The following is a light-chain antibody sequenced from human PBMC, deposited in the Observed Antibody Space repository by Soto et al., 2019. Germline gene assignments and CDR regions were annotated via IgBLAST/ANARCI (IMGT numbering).Light chain of an antibody. CDR2: LGS. CDR1: QSLLHSNGHNY. CDR3: MQALETWT. Sequence: DIVMTQSPLALPVTPGEPASISCRSSQSLLHSNGHNYLEWYLQRPGQSPQLLIFLGSNRASGVPDRFSGSGSGTDFTLKISRVEAEDVGIYYCMQALETWTFGQGTKVEIK. J-gene: IGKJ1*01. V-gene: IGKV2-28*01.